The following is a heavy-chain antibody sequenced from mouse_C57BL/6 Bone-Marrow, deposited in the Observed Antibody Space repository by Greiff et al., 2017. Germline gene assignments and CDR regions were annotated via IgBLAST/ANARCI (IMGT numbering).Heavy chain of an antibody. CDR1: GYTFTSYW. CDR2: IDPSDSNT. J-gene: IGHJ2*01. V-gene: IGHV1-69*01. D-gene: IGHD2-5*01. Sequence: QVQLQQPGAELVMPGASVKLSCKASGYTFTSYWMHWVKQRPGPGLEWIGEIDPSDSNTNYNQKFKGKSTLTVDTSSSTAYMQLSSLTSEDSAVYYGARKWDSNPGPYCFGYWGQGTTLTVSS. CDR3: ARKWDSNPGPYCFGY.